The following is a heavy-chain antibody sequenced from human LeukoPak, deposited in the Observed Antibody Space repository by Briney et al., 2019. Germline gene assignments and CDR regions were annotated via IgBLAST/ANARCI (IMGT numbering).Heavy chain of an antibody. D-gene: IGHD5-18*01. V-gene: IGHV4-30-2*01. CDR3: ARDNYSYGLDY. CDR2: IYHSGST. CDR1: GGSISSGGYS. J-gene: IGHJ4*02. Sequence: SQTLSLTCAVSGGSISSGGYSWSWIRQPPGKGLEWIGYIYHSGSTYYNPSLKSRVTISVDRSKNQFSLKLSSVTAADTAVYYCARDNYSYGLDYWGLGTLVTVSS.